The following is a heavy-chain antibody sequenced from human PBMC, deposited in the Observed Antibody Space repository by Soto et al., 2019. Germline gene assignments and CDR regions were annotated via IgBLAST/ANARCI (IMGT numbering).Heavy chain of an antibody. CDR2: IYYSGST. D-gene: IGHD1-26*01. Sequence: QLHLRESGPGLVKPSETLSLTCTVSGGSITSSSYYWDWIRQPPGKGLEWIGSIYYSGSTYYNPSLKSRVTISVDTSENQFSLKLSSVTAADTAVYYCATQEVGGSYVYTFDPWGQGTLVTVSS. CDR1: GGSITSSSYY. J-gene: IGHJ5*01. V-gene: IGHV4-39*01. CDR3: ATQEVGGSYVYTFDP.